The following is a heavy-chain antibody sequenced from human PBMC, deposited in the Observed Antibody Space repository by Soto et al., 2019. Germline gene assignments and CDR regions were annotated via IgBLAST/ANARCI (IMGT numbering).Heavy chain of an antibody. Sequence: GGSLRLSCAASGFTFSSYAMSWVRQAPGKGLEWVSAISGSGGSTYYADSVKGRFTISRDNSKNTLYLQMNSLRAEDTAVYYCALGGSSLGGYFQHWGQGTLVTVSS. CDR2: ISGSGGST. CDR3: ALGGSSLGGYFQH. D-gene: IGHD1-26*01. J-gene: IGHJ1*01. CDR1: GFTFSSYA. V-gene: IGHV3-23*01.